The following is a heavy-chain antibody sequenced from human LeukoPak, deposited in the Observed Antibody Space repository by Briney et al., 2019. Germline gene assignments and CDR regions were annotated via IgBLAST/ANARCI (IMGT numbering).Heavy chain of an antibody. Sequence: SETLSLTCTVSGGSISSSSYYWGWIRQPPGKGLEWIGSIYYSGSTYYNPSLKSRVTISVDTSKNQFSLKLSSVTAADTAVYYCQYYDFWSGYVKHDAFDIWGQGTMVTVSS. CDR3: QYYDFWSGYVKHDAFDI. V-gene: IGHV4-39*01. CDR1: GGSISSSSYY. CDR2: IYYSGST. D-gene: IGHD3-3*01. J-gene: IGHJ3*02.